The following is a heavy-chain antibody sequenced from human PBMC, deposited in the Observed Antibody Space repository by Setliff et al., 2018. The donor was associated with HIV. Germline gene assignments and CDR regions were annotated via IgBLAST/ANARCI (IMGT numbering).Heavy chain of an antibody. D-gene: IGHD3-10*01. CDR1: GGSISSFTHH. Sequence: SETLSLTCTVSGGSISSFTHHWGVIRQPPGKGLEWIGSIYYSGSTQYNPSLKSRVTMSVDTSKDQFFLRLNSVTAADTALYYCAKLVTKARGVSWRMDYWGQGTQVTVSS. V-gene: IGHV4-39*01. CDR2: IYYSGST. CDR3: AKLVTKARGVSWRMDY. J-gene: IGHJ4*02.